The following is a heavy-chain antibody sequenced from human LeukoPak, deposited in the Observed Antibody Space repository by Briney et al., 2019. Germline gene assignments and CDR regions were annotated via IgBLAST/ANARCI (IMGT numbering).Heavy chain of an antibody. CDR3: ARSIVVPAAGFYMDV. V-gene: IGHV4-4*07. CDR1: GGSISSYY. D-gene: IGHD2-2*01. CDR2: IYTSGST. Sequence: SETLSLTCTVSGGSISSYYWSWIRQPAGKGLEWIGRIYTSGSTNYNPSLKSRVTISVDTSKNQFSLKLSSVTAADTAVYYCARSIVVPAAGFYMDVWGKGTTVTVSS. J-gene: IGHJ6*03.